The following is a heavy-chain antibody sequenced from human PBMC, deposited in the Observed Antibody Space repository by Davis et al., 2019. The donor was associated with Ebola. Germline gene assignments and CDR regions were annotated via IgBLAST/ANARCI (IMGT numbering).Heavy chain of an antibody. J-gene: IGHJ5*02. CDR1: GGSVSGGDSY. CDR2: TYYSGAT. V-gene: IGHV4-61*08. Sequence: GSLRLSCTVSGGSVSGGDSYWSWIRQSPGKGLEWIGHTYYSGATTYNPSFRGRVIMSKDPSKNQFSLKVNSVTPADTAIYYCAKLTRFLDQSSWFDPWGRGTTVTVSS. D-gene: IGHD3-3*01. CDR3: AKLTRFLDQSSWFDP.